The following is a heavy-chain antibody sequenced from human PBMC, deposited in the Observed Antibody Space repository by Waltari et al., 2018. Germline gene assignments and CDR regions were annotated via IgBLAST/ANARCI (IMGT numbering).Heavy chain of an antibody. D-gene: IGHD2-8*01. V-gene: IGHV4-39*01. CDR1: GGSISSSSYY. CDR2: IYYSGST. Sequence: QLQLQESGPGLVKPSATLSLTCTVSGGSISSSSYYWGWIRQPPGQGLEWIGSIYYSGSTYYNPSLKSRVTISVDTSKNQFSLKLSSVTAADTAVYYCARRLPLGYCTNGVCLGSDYFDYWGQGTLVTVSS. J-gene: IGHJ4*02. CDR3: ARRLPLGYCTNGVCLGSDYFDY.